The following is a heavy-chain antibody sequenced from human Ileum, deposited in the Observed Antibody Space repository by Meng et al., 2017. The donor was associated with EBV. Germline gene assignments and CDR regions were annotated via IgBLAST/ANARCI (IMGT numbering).Heavy chain of an antibody. CDR2: IYYSGTT. V-gene: IGHV4-39*01. D-gene: IGHD6-19*01. Sequence: QLQPQGPGAGPVNASETRAAPCNVSGVSFEKSIYNWGWFRQSPGKGLEWMGNIYYSGTTYYNPSLKSRVTISVDTSKNQFSLKLSSVTAADTAVYYCARGYSSGWYYFDYWGQGTLVTVSS. CDR3: ARGYSSGWYYFDY. J-gene: IGHJ4*02. CDR1: GVSFEKSIYN.